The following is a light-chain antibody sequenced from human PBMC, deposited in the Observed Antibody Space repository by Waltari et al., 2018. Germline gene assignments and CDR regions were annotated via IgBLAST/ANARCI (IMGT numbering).Light chain of an antibody. CDR3: MQGTHWPYT. CDR1: ESLVNSDGNSH. CDR2: RVS. V-gene: IGKV2-30*01. J-gene: IGKJ2*01. Sequence: DVVMTQSPLSRPVTLGQPASISCKSSESLVNSDGNSHVNWFQQRPGQSPRRLNYRVSNRDSWVPDRFSGSGSGTDFTLKISRVEAEDIGVYYCMQGTHWPYTFGQVTKLDIK.